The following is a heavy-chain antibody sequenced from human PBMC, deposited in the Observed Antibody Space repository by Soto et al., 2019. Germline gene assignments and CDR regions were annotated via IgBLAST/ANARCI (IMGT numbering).Heavy chain of an antibody. CDR1: GFTFSSYW. Sequence: GGSLRLSCAASGFTFSSYWMHWVRQAPGKGLAWVSRINSDGSSTSYADSVKGRFTISRDNAKNTLYLQMNSLRAEDTAVYYCARRYGSGSHTGHYYYYYMDVWGKGTTVTVSS. CDR2: INSDGSST. D-gene: IGHD3-10*01. V-gene: IGHV3-74*01. CDR3: ARRYGSGSHTGHYYYYYMDV. J-gene: IGHJ6*03.